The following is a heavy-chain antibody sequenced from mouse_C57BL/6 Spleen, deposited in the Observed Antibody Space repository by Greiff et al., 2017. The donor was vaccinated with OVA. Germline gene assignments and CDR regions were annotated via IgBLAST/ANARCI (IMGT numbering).Heavy chain of an antibody. V-gene: IGHV5-17*01. CDR2: ISSGSSTI. Sequence: EVMLVESGGGLVKPGGSLKLSCAASGFTFSDYGMHWVRQAPEKGLEWVAYISSGSSTIYYADTVKGRFTISRDNAKNTLFLQMTSLRSEDTAMYYCANGTTVVANYAMDYWGQGTSVTVSS. J-gene: IGHJ4*01. CDR1: GFTFSDYG. D-gene: IGHD1-1*01. CDR3: ANGTTVVANYAMDY.